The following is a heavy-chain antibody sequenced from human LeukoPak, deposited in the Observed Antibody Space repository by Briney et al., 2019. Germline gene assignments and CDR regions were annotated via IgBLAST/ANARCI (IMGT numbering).Heavy chain of an antibody. CDR3: ARDRGPYCSSTSCYGAKRNYGMDV. CDR1: GGSISSGGYY. CDR2: IYYSGST. J-gene: IGHJ6*04. D-gene: IGHD2-2*01. V-gene: IGHV4-31*03. Sequence: SQTLSLTCTVSGGSISSGGYYWSWIRQHPGKGLEWIGYIYYSGSTYYNPSLKSRVTISVDTSKNQFSLKLSSVTAADTAVYYCARDRGPYCSSTSCYGAKRNYGMDVWGKGTTVTVSS.